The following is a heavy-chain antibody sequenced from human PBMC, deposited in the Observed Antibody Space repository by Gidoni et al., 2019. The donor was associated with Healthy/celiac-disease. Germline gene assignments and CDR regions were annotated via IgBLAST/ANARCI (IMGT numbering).Heavy chain of an antibody. J-gene: IGHJ3*02. V-gene: IGHV3-11*06. CDR1: GFTFRDYY. Sequence: QVQLVESWGGLVKPGGSLRLSCQASGFTFRDYYMSWFRQAPGKGREWVANISSRSSYTNYADSVKGRFTISKDNAKNSMYLQRNGLRAEDTAVYYCASASVGGAFDIWGQGTMVTVSS. CDR3: ASASVGGAFDI. CDR2: ISSRSSYT. D-gene: IGHD3-10*01.